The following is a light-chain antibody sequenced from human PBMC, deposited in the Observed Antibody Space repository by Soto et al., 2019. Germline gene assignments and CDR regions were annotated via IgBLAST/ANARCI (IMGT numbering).Light chain of an antibody. J-gene: IGLJ2*01. Sequence: QSVLTQPASVSGSPGQSITISCTGTSSDVGGYNYVSWYQHHPGKAPKLMIYDVSNRPSGVSHHVSVSKSGNTASLTISGLQAEDEADYHCSSYTSSSTVVFGGGTQLTVL. CDR3: SSYTSSSTVV. CDR1: SSDVGGYNY. V-gene: IGLV2-14*03. CDR2: DVS.